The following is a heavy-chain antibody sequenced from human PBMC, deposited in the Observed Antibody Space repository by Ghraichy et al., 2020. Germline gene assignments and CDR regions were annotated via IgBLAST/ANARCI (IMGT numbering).Heavy chain of an antibody. CDR3: ARLVVRGVKSGYYYYYMDV. V-gene: IGHV1-3*01. CDR1: GYTFTSYA. D-gene: IGHD3-10*01. J-gene: IGHJ6*03. Sequence: ASVKVSCKASGYTFTSYAMHWVRQAPGQRLEWMGWINAGNGNTKYSQKFQGRVTITRDTSASTAYMELSSLRSEDTAVYYCARLVVRGVKSGYYYYYMDVWGKGTTVTVSS. CDR2: INAGNGNT.